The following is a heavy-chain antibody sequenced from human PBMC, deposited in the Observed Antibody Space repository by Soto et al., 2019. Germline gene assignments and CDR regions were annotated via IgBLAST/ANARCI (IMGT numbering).Heavy chain of an antibody. Sequence: SETLSLTCTVSGGSISSGGYYWSWIRQHPGKGLEWIGYIYYSGSTYYNPSLKSRVTISVDTSKNQFSLKLSSVTAADTAVYYCASTYSSSWYVEPNWFDPWGQGTLVTVSS. V-gene: IGHV4-31*03. D-gene: IGHD6-13*01. CDR1: GGSISSGGYY. CDR3: ASTYSSSWYVEPNWFDP. J-gene: IGHJ5*02. CDR2: IYYSGST.